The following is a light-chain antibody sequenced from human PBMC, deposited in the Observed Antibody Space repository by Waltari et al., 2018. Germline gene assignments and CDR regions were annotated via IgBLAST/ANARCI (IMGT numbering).Light chain of an antibody. CDR1: QRIGIS. CDR3: QQSSSFPFT. J-gene: IGKJ3*01. CDR2: YAS. Sequence: EIALTQSPGFRSVTLKEKVPIACQASQRIGISVHWYQQKPGQSPKLLVKYASQSMSGVPSRFSGSGSGTDFTLIINSLEAEDAATYYCQQSSSFPFTFGPGTKLEIK. V-gene: IGKV6-21*02.